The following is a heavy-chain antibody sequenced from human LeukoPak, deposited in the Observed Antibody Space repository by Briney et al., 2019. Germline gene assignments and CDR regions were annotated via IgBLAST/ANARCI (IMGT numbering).Heavy chain of an antibody. V-gene: IGHV4-39*01. D-gene: IGHD2-2*01. CDR1: GGSISSSYYC. J-gene: IGHJ6*02. CDR3: ARYCTSTSCYLPYYYGLDV. CDR2: IYNSGST. Sequence: SETLSLTCTVSGGSISSSYYCWGWIRQPPGKGLEWIGSIYNSGSTYYNPSLKSRLTISVDTSKNQFSLKLSSVTVADSAVYYCARYCTSTSCYLPYYYGLDVWGQGTTVTVSS.